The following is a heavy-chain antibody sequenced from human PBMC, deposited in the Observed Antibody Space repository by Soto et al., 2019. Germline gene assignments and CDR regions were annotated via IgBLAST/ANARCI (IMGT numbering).Heavy chain of an antibody. V-gene: IGHV1-8*01. D-gene: IGHD3-10*01. CDR1: GYTFTSYY. J-gene: IGHJ3*02. CDR3: ARGIFVTMVRGDDAFDI. Sequence: ASVKVSCKASGYTFTSYYINWVRQATGQGLEWMGWMNPNSGNTGYAQKFQGRVTMTRNTSISTAYMELSSLRSEDTAVYYCARGIFVTMVRGDDAFDIWGQGTMVTVSS. CDR2: MNPNSGNT.